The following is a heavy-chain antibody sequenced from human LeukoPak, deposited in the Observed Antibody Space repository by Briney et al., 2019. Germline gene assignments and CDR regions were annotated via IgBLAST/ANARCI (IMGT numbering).Heavy chain of an antibody. V-gene: IGHV3-7*03. CDR3: ARDRRSGLDH. CDR2: LKQDAYQT. Sequence: GGSLRLSCAASGFSFSSSWMAWVRQAPGQGLEWVANLKQDAYQTFYLESVKGRFTISRDNAKNSLYLYMNSLRVEDTAMYYCARDRRSGLDHWGQGALVTVSS. J-gene: IGHJ4*02. CDR1: GFSFSSSW. D-gene: IGHD6-19*01.